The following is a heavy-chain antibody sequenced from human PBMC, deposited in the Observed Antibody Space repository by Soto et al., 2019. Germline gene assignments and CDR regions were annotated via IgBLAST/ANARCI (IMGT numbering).Heavy chain of an antibody. CDR1: GYTFTSYD. CDR3: ARGWGCRGGGCYMDY. CDR2: MNPNSGNT. J-gene: IGHJ4*02. V-gene: IGHV1-8*01. D-gene: IGHD2-15*01. Sequence: ASVKVSCKASGYTFTSYDINWVRQATGQGLEWMGWMNPNSGNTGYAQKFQGRVTMTRDTSISTVYMELRSLRSEDTAVYYCARGWGCRGGGCYMDYWGQGTLVTVSS.